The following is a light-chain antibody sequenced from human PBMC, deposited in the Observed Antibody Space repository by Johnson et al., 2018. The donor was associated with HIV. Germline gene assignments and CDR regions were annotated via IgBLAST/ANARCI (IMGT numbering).Light chain of an antibody. CDR2: ENN. J-gene: IGLJ1*01. V-gene: IGLV1-51*02. CDR3: GTWDSSLSAEV. CDR1: RSNTGRNY. Sequence: QSVLTQPPSVSAAPGQKVTIYCSGSRSNTGRNYASWYQQLPGTAPKLLIYENNKRPSRIPARFSGSKSGTSATLGITGLQTGDEADYYCGTWDSSLSAEVFGTGTKVTVL.